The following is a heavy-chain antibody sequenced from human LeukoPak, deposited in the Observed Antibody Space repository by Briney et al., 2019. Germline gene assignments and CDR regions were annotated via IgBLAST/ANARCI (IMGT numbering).Heavy chain of an antibody. D-gene: IGHD3-10*01. CDR1: GGSISSGGFY. J-gene: IGHJ5*02. Sequence: PSETLSLTCTVSGGSISSGGFYWSWIRQHPGKGLEWIGYISYSGTTYYNPSLKSRVAISVDTSKILFSLKLSSVTAADTAVYYCANYGSGSYRFDPWGQGTLVTVSS. CDR2: ISYSGTT. CDR3: ANYGSGSYRFDP. V-gene: IGHV4-31*03.